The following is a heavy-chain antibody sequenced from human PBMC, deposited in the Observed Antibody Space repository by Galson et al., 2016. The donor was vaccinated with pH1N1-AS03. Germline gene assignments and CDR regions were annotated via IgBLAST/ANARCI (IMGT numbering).Heavy chain of an antibody. CDR2: IYGGGDT. J-gene: IGHJ4*02. Sequence: SLRLSCAASGFTINNNYMSWVRQAPGKGLEWVSVIYGGGDTFYAGSVKGRFTIPRDNSKNTVYLQMNSLRVADTAVYYCAREPGGSTQGEYWGQGTLVTVSS. CDR3: AREPGGSTQGEY. CDR1: GFTINNNY. V-gene: IGHV3-53*01. D-gene: IGHD3-16*01.